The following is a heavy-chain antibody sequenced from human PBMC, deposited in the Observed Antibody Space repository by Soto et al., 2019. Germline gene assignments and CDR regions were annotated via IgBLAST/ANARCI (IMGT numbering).Heavy chain of an antibody. Sequence: SETLSLTCTVSGGSISSYYWSWIRQPAGKGLEWIGRIYTSGSTNYNPSLKSRVTMSVDTSKNQFSLKLSSVTAADTAVYYCARDRDWNYGYGDAFDICGQGTMVTVSS. J-gene: IGHJ3*02. CDR3: ARDRDWNYGYGDAFDI. D-gene: IGHD1-7*01. V-gene: IGHV4-4*07. CDR2: IYTSGST. CDR1: GGSISSYY.